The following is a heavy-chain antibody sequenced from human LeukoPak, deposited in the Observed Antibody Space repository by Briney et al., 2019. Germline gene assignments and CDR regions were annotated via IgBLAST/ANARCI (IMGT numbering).Heavy chain of an antibody. J-gene: IGHJ4*02. CDR1: GYTFTSYG. V-gene: IGHV1-18*04. CDR3: ARSGQWLPKDY. D-gene: IGHD6-19*01. CDR2: IHAYNGNT. Sequence: ASVKVSCEASGYTFTSYGISWVRQAPGQGLEWMGWIHAYNGNTNYAQKLQGRVTMTTDTSTSTAYMELRSVRSDDAAVYYWARSGQWLPKDYWGQGTLVTVSS.